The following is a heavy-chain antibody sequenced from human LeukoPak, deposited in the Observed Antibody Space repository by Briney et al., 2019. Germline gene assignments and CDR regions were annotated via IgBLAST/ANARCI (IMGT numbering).Heavy chain of an antibody. D-gene: IGHD6-19*01. V-gene: IGHV3-23*01. CDR1: GFTFSTYA. Sequence: HPGGFLRLSCAASGFTFSTYAMNWVRQAPAKGLEWVSTIGGGGPTTDYADSVKDRFTISRDNSKNTLYLQMNSLRAEDTAVYFCARGFLGGTDQYFDSWGQGALVTVSS. CDR3: ARGFLGGTDQYFDS. J-gene: IGHJ4*02. CDR2: IGGGGPTT.